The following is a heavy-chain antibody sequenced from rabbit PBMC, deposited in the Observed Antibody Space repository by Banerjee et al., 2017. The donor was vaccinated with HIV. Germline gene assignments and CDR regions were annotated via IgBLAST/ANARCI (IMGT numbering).Heavy chain of an antibody. CDR1: GFDFSTYG. V-gene: IGHV1S45*01. CDR3: ARDLYSGSGGWWL. J-gene: IGHJ4*01. D-gene: IGHD1-1*01. Sequence: QEQLVESGGGLVQPGGSLKLSCKASGFDFSTYGVSWVRQAPGKGLEWIGCIDTGSSGSSYYASWAKGRFTISKTSSTTVTLQMTSLTAADTATYFCARDLYSGSGGWWLWGPGTL. CDR2: IDTGSSGSS.